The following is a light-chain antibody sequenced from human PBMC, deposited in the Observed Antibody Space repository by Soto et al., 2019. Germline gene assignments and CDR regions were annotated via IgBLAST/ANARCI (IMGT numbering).Light chain of an antibody. CDR2: GAS. J-gene: IGKJ1*01. Sequence: EIVLTQSPGTLSLSPGEIATLFFRASPSLITNYLAWYQQKPGQAPRLLIYGASTRATGIPTRFSGSGSGTEFTLTISSLQSEDFAVYYCQQYNNWWTFGQGTKVDIK. CDR3: QQYNNWWT. V-gene: IGKV3-15*01. CDR1: PSLITN.